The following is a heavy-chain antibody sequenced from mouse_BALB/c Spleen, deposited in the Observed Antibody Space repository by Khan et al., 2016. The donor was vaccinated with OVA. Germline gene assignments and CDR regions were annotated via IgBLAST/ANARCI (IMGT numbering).Heavy chain of an antibody. Sequence: QVQLKQSGPGLVAPSQSLSITCTVSGFSLSRYNIHWVRQPPGKGLEWLGMIWGGGGTDYNSTLKSRLSIRKDNSQSQVLLKMNSLQTDDTAMYCCARAYDWYDGYYAMDYWGQGTSVTVSS. V-gene: IGHV2-6-4*01. J-gene: IGHJ4*01. CDR3: ARAYDWYDGYYAMDY. CDR1: GFSLSRYN. CDR2: IWGGGGT. D-gene: IGHD2-14*01.